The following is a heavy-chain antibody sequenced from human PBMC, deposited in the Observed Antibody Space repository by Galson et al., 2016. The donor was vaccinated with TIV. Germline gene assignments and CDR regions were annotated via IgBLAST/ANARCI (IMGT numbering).Heavy chain of an antibody. J-gene: IGHJ6*02. Sequence: SLRLSCAASGFTFDDYPMHRVRQAPGKGPEWVSVINWKGNSVNYADSVRGRFTISRDNAKNSLYLQMNSLTPEDTALYYCAKNSRPDASMDYYYYHGMDVWGRGTTVIVSS. CDR3: AKNSRPDASMDYYYYHGMDV. CDR2: INWKGNSV. D-gene: IGHD2/OR15-2a*01. V-gene: IGHV3-9*01. CDR1: GFTFDDYP.